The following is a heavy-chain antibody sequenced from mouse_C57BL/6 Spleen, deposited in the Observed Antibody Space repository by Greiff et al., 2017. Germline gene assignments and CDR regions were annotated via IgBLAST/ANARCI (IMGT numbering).Heavy chain of an antibody. Sequence: QVQLKQSGAELAKPGASVKLSCKASGYTFTSYWMHWVKQRPGQGLEWIGYINPSSGYTKYNQKFKDKATLTADKSSSTAYMQLSSLTYEDCAGYYCARDYDGYPYYFDYWGQGTTLTVSS. CDR3: ARDYDGYPYYFDY. V-gene: IGHV1-7*01. J-gene: IGHJ2*01. CDR2: INPSSGYT. CDR1: GYTFTSYW. D-gene: IGHD2-3*01.